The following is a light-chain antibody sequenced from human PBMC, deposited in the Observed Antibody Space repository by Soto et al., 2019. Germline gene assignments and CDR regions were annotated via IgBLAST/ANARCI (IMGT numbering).Light chain of an antibody. V-gene: IGLV1-44*01. CDR1: YSKIGSNF. CDR2: SIN. J-gene: IGLJ3*02. Sequence: QSVLTQPPSASATPGQTVTISCSGRYSKIGSNFVSWYQRLPGTAPKLLIYSINQRPSGVPDRFSGSKSGTSASLTISGLQSEDEADYLCSSWDDSLDGPVFGGGTKVTVL. CDR3: SSWDDSLDGPV.